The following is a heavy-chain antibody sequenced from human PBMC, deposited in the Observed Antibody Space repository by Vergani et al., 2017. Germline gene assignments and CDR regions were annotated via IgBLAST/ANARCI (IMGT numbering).Heavy chain of an antibody. Sequence: EVQLVESGGGLVKPGGSLRLSCAASGFTFSSYSMNWVRQAPGKGLEWVSSISSSSTYIYYADSVKGRLTISRDNAKNSLYLQMNSLRAEDTAVYYCASARLLPAAHYYFDYWGQGTLVTVSS. CDR3: ASARLLPAAHYYFDY. CDR1: GFTFSSYS. V-gene: IGHV3-21*01. D-gene: IGHD2-2*01. J-gene: IGHJ4*02. CDR2: ISSSSTYI.